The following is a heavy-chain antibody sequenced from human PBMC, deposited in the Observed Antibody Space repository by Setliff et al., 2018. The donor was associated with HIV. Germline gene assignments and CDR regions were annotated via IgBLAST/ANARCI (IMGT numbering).Heavy chain of an antibody. Sequence: GGPLRLSCTSSAFIFGDYAVSWVRQAPGRGLEWVGFIRTRAYGATTTYSASVKGRFTISRDDSKNTLYLQMNSLKTEDTAVYYCTTSLPWFDPWGQGTLVTVSS. J-gene: IGHJ5*02. CDR3: TTSLPWFDP. CDR1: AFIFGDYA. CDR2: IRTRAYGATT. V-gene: IGHV3-49*04.